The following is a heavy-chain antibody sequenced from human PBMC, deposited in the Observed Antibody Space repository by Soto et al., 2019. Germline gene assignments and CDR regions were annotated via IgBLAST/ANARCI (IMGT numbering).Heavy chain of an antibody. Sequence: GSLRLSCAASGFTFSSYGMHWVRQAPGKGLEWVAVIWYDGSNKYYADSVKGRFTISRDNFKNTLYLQMNSLRAEDTAVYYCARDRRYCSSTSCSTGWYYYGMDVWGQGTTVTVSS. CDR2: IWYDGSNK. CDR1: GFTFSSYG. J-gene: IGHJ6*02. D-gene: IGHD2-2*01. CDR3: ARDRRYCSSTSCSTGWYYYGMDV. V-gene: IGHV3-33*01.